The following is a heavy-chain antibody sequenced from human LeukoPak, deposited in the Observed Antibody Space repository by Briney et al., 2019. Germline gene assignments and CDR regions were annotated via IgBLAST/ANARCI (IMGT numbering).Heavy chain of an antibody. CDR1: GFTFSSYS. CDR2: IRYDGSNK. CDR3: AKDGVSRPSWFLEWFPFDY. J-gene: IGHJ4*02. V-gene: IGHV3-30*02. Sequence: GGSLRLSCAASGFTFSSYSMNWVRQAPGKGLEWVAFIRYDGSNKYYADSVKGRFTISRDNSKDTLYLQMNSLRAEDTAVYYCAKDGVSRPSWFLEWFPFDYWGQGTLVTVSS. D-gene: IGHD3-3*01.